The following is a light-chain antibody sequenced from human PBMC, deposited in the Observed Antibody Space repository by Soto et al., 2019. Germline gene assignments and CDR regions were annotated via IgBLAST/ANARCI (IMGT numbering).Light chain of an antibody. CDR2: DAS. CDR1: QSISSW. V-gene: IGKV1-5*01. J-gene: IGKJ1*01. CDR3: QQYNSYSPPWT. Sequence: IHIAHVPSTQSPSLLDSDTNTCPDRQSISSWLAWYQQKPGRAPKLLIYDASSLESGVPSRFSGSGSGTEFTLTISSLQPDDFATYYCQQYNSYSPPWTFGQGTKVDIK.